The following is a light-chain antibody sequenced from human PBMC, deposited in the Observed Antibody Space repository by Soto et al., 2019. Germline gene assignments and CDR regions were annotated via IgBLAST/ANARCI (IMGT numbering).Light chain of an antibody. CDR1: QSVSSN. J-gene: IGKJ4*01. CDR3: QQSNTWPLT. Sequence: IGWPQYEGTRALSGRGGDIGGCRASQSVSSNLAWYQQKPGQAPRLLIYGASSRATGIPDRFSVSNPGTAFALALRRLEPDETAVPNGQQSNTWPLTFSGGTKVDIK. V-gene: IGKV3-20*01. CDR2: GAS.